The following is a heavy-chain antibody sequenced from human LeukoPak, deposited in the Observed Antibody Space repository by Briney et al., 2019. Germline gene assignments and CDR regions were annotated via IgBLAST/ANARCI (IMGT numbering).Heavy chain of an antibody. V-gene: IGHV3-30*04. CDR2: ISYDGSNK. D-gene: IGHD2-2*01. Sequence: GESLRLSCAASGFTFSSYAITWVRQSPGKGLEWVAVISYDGSNKYYADSVKGRFTISRDNSKNTLYLQMNSLRAEDTAVYYCAKDIQVVPAALCAYWGQGTPVTVSS. CDR3: AKDIQVVPAALCAY. J-gene: IGHJ4*02. CDR1: GFTFSSYA.